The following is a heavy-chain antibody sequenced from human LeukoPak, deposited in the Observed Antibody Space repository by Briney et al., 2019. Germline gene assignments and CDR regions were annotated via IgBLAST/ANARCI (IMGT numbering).Heavy chain of an antibody. V-gene: IGHV3-74*01. CDR1: GFTFSSYW. CDR3: AKKAIVVVVAATSYFDY. J-gene: IGHJ4*02. Sequence: GGSLRLSCAASGFTFSSYWMHWVRQAPGKGLVWVSRINSDGSSTSYADSVKGRFTISRDNAKNTLYLQMNSLRAEDTAVYYCAKKAIVVVVAATSYFDYWGQGTLVTVSS. D-gene: IGHD2-15*01. CDR2: INSDGSST.